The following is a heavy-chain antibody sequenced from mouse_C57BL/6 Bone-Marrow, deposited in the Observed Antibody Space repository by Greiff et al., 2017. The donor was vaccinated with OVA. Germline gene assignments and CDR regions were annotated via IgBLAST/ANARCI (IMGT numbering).Heavy chain of an antibody. CDR3: ARCYDRGAYAMDY. J-gene: IGHJ4*01. CDR2: ISYSGST. D-gene: IGHD2-3*01. Sequence: VQLKESGPGLAKPSQTLSLTCSVTGYSITSDYWNWIRKFPGNKLEYMGYISYSGSTYYNPSLKSRISLTRDTSKNQYYLQLKSVTTEDTATYYCARCYDRGAYAMDYWGQGTSVTVSS. V-gene: IGHV3-8*01. CDR1: GYSITSDY.